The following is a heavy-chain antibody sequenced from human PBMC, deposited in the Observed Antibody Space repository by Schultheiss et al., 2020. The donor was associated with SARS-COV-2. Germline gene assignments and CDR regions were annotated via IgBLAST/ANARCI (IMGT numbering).Heavy chain of an antibody. CDR1: GGSFSGYY. CDR2: INHSGST. J-gene: IGHJ6*02. CDR3: ARASSSSPYYYYYGMDV. V-gene: IGHV4-34*01. Sequence: LETLSLTCAVYGGSFSGYYWSWIRQPPGKGLEWIGEINHSGSTNYNPSLKSRVTISVDTSKNQFSLKLSSVTAADTAVYYCARASSSSPYYYYYGMDVWGQGTTVTVSS. D-gene: IGHD6-6*01.